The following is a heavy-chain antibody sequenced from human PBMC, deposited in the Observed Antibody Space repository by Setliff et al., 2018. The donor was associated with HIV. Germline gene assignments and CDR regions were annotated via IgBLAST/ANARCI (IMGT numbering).Heavy chain of an antibody. CDR3: AREAYRLPWIDN. CDR2: IKQDGTGR. CDR1: GLNLTNHW. D-gene: IGHD1-1*01. Sequence: PGGSLRLSCTASGLNLTNHWMAWVRQAPGRGLEWVANIKQDGTGRYYVGSVKGRFTISRDNTKNSLYLQINSLSAEDTAVYYCAREAYRLPWIDNWGQGTLVTVSS. V-gene: IGHV3-7*03. J-gene: IGHJ4*02.